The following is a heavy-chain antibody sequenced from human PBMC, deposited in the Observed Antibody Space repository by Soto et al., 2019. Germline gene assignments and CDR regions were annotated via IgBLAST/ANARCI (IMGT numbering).Heavy chain of an antibody. J-gene: IGHJ4*02. CDR3: ARDLWANIVGATGY. V-gene: IGHV1-3*01. CDR2: ISVSNGST. Sequence: EASVKVSCKASGYTFFTYAMNWVRQAPGQRLEWMGIISVSNGSTKYAQKFQGRVTMTRDTSTSTVYMELSSLRSEDTAVYYCARDLWANIVGATGYWGQGTLVTVSS. CDR1: GYTFFTYA. D-gene: IGHD1-26*01.